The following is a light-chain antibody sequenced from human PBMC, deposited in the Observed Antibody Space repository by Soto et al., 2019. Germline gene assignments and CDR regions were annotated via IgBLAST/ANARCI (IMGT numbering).Light chain of an antibody. CDR1: QSVSSN. Sequence: EIVLTQPPATLSLSPGERATLSCRASQSVSSNLAWYQQKPGQAPRLLIYGASTRATGIPARFSGSGSGTEFTLTISSLQSEDFAVYYCQQYNNWPQTFGQGTKVDNK. V-gene: IGKV3-15*01. CDR3: QQYNNWPQT. J-gene: IGKJ1*01. CDR2: GAS.